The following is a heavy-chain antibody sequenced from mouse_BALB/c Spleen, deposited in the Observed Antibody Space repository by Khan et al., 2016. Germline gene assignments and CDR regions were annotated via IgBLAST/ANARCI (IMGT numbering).Heavy chain of an antibody. CDR2: IYPGNSDT. D-gene: IGHD2-2*01. J-gene: IGHJ4*01. V-gene: IGHV1-5*01. CDR1: GYSFTSYW. Sequence: VQLQQSGTVLARPGASVKMSCKASGYSFTSYWMHWVKQRPGQGLEWIGAIYPGNSDTSYNQKFKGKAKLTAVTSASTAYMELSSLTNEDSAVYYCTREEVYYGYYYAMDYWGQGTSVTVSS. CDR3: TREEVYYGYYYAMDY.